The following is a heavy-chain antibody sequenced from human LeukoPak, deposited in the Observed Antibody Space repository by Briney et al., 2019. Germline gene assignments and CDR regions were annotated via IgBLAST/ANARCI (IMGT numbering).Heavy chain of an antibody. Sequence: ASVKVSCKASGYTFTSYGISWVRQAPGQGLEWMGWISAYNGNTNYAQKLQGRVTMTTDTSTSTAYMELRSLRSDDTAVYYCARNRIPYDSSGPFDYWGKGTLVTVSS. V-gene: IGHV1-18*01. CDR3: ARNRIPYDSSGPFDY. J-gene: IGHJ4*02. D-gene: IGHD3-22*01. CDR1: GYTFTSYG. CDR2: ISAYNGNT.